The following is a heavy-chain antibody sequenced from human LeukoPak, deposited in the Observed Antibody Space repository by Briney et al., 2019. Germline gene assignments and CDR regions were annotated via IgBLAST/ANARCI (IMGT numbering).Heavy chain of an antibody. Sequence: GASVKVSCKASGYTFTGYYIHWVRQAPGQGLEWMGWINPNSGGTNYAQKFQGRVTMTRDTSIRTAYMELSRLRSDDTAVYYCASTSRGGSSGWYADLGAFDIWGRGTMVSVSS. CDR2: INPNSGGT. CDR1: GYTFTGYY. V-gene: IGHV1-2*02. CDR3: ASTSRGGSSGWYADLGAFDI. J-gene: IGHJ3*02. D-gene: IGHD6-19*01.